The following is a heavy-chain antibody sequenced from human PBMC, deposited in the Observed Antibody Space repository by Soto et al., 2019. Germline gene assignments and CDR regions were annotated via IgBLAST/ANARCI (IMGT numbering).Heavy chain of an antibody. V-gene: IGHV3-23*01. Sequence: EVQLLESGGALVQPGGSLRLSCAASGFTFNIYAMNWVRQAPGRGLEWVSAISGSGGSSYYADSVKGRFTVSRDNSWNTLSLQMNSLRAEDTAVYYCARGDDMVTGPILEYWGQGTLVTVSS. J-gene: IGHJ4*02. D-gene: IGHD3-9*01. CDR3: ARGDDMVTGPILEY. CDR2: ISGSGGSS. CDR1: GFTFNIYA.